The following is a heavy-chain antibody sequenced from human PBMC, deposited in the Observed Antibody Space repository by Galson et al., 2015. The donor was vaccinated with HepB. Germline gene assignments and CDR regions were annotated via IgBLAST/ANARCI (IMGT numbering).Heavy chain of an antibody. D-gene: IGHD3/OR15-3a*01. CDR2: ISGSDGGT. CDR3: AKSTVFGLLIKPVFYFDF. Sequence: KGLEWVSVISGSDGGTYYADSVQGRFTISRDNSKNALYLQMRSLRAEDTAVYYCAKSTVFGLLIKPVFYFDFWGQGTLVSVSS. V-gene: IGHV3-23*01. J-gene: IGHJ4*02.